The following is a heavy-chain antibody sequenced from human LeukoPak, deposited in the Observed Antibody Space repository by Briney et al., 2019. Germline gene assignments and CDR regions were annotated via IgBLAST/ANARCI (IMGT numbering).Heavy chain of an antibody. CDR2: INHSGST. V-gene: IGHV4-34*01. D-gene: IGHD6-19*01. Sequence: SETLSLTCAVYGGSFSGYYWSWIRQPPGKGLEWIGEINHSGSTNYNPSLKSRVTISVDTSKNQFSLKLSSVTAADTAVYYCASTGYSSGWYPPDYWGQGTLVTVSS. J-gene: IGHJ4*02. CDR1: GGSFSGYY. CDR3: ASTGYSSGWYPPDY.